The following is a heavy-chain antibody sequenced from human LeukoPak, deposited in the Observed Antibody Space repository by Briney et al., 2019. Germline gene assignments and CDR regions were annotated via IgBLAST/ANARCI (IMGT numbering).Heavy chain of an antibody. J-gene: IGHJ4*02. Sequence: SETPSLTCTVSGGSISSYYWSWVRQPPGKGLEWIGYIYYSGSTNCNPSLKSRVTTSVDTSKIQFSLKLSSVTAADTAVYYCARADSTGWYGGYFDYWGQGTLVTVSS. CDR1: GGSISSYY. V-gene: IGHV4-59*01. CDR3: ARADSTGWYGGYFDY. D-gene: IGHD6-19*01. CDR2: IYYSGST.